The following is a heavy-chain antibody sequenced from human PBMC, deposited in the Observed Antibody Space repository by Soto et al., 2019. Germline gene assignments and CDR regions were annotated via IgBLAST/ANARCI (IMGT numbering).Heavy chain of an antibody. J-gene: IGHJ4*02. CDR3: ARQERSMSTVGGVTAFDY. CDR2: ISAYNGNT. D-gene: IGHD3-16*01. V-gene: IGHV1-18*01. Sequence: QVQLVQSGAEVKKPGASVKVSCKASGYTFTSYGISWVRQAPGQGLEWMGWISAYNGNTNYAQKLQGRVTMTTDTSTSTAYMELRSLRSDDTAVYYCARQERSMSTVGGVTAFDYWDQGTLVTVSS. CDR1: GYTFTSYG.